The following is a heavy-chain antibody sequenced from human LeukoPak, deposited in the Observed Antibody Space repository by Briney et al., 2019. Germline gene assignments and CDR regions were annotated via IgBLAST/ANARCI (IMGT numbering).Heavy chain of an antibody. V-gene: IGHV1-24*01. CDR3: ATFLSIGAVAGTD. CDR2: FDPEDGET. Sequence: ASVKVSCKVSGYTVNELSMHWVRQAPGKGLEWMGGFDPEDGETIYAQKFQGRVTMTEDTSTDTAYMELSSLRSEDTAVYYCATFLSIGAVAGTDWGQGTLVTVSS. CDR1: GYTVNELS. J-gene: IGHJ4*02. D-gene: IGHD6-19*01.